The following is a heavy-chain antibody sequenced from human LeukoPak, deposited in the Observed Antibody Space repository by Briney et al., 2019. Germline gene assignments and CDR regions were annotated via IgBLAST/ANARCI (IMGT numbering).Heavy chain of an antibody. D-gene: IGHD6-19*01. CDR1: GFTFSSHG. Sequence: GRSLRLSCAASGFTFSSHGMHWVRQAPGKGLEWVAVIWYDGSNEYYADSVKGRFTISRDNSKNTLYLQMNSLRAEDTAVYYCARDGTGSNSGWYIHWGQGALVTVSS. V-gene: IGHV3-33*01. J-gene: IGHJ4*02. CDR3: ARDGTGSNSGWYIH. CDR2: IWYDGSNE.